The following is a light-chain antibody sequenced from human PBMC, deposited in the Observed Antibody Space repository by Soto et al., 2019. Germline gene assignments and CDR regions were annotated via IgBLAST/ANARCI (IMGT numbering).Light chain of an antibody. CDR1: SSDVGSYNL. V-gene: IGLV2-23*01. CDR2: ESS. CDR3: CSYVGSSTLV. J-gene: IGLJ3*02. Sequence: QSALTQPASVSGSPGQSITISCTGTSSDVGSYNLVSWYRQHPGKAPKLMIHESSKRPSGLSNRFSGSKSGNTASLTISGLQAEDEADYYCCSYVGSSTLVFGGGTKLTVL.